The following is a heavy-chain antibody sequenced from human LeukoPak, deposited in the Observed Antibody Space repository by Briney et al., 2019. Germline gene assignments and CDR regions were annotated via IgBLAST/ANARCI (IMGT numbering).Heavy chain of an antibody. Sequence: GESLKISCKGSGYSFTSYWIGWVRQMPGKSLEGMGIIYPGDSDTRYSPSFQGQVTISADKSISTPYLQWSILKASDTAMYYCARHEDIAAVGTVDYWGQGTLVTVSS. CDR1: GYSFTSYW. D-gene: IGHD6-13*01. J-gene: IGHJ4*02. CDR2: IYPGDSDT. CDR3: ARHEDIAAVGTVDY. V-gene: IGHV5-51*01.